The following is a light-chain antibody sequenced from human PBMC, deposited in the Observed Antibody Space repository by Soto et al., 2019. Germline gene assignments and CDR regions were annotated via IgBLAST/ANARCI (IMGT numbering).Light chain of an antibody. CDR1: QGISSF. V-gene: IGKV1-9*01. J-gene: IGKJ4*01. Sequence: IQLTQTPSSLSVSVGDRVTITCRASQGISSFLAWYQQKPGKAPKLLIYAASSLQSGVPSRFSGSGFGTDFTLTIISLQPEDFATYYCQQVESYPSTFGGGTKVEMK. CDR2: AAS. CDR3: QQVESYPST.